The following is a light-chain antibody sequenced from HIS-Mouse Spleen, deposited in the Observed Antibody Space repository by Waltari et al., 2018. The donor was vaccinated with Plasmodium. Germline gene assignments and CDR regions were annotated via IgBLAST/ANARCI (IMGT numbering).Light chain of an antibody. CDR1: SSNIGSNT. CDR3: AAWDDSLNGV. J-gene: IGLJ3*02. Sequence: QSVLTQPPSASGTPVQRVTISCSGSSSNIGSNTVNWYQQLPGTAPKLLIYSNNQRPSGVPDRVSGSKSGTSASLAISGLQSEDEADYYCAAWDDSLNGVFGGGTKLTVL. CDR2: SNN. V-gene: IGLV1-44*01.